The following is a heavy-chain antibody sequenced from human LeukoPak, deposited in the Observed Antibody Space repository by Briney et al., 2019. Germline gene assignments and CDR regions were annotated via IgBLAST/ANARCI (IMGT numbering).Heavy chain of an antibody. CDR1: GGXISNYY. CDR2: IYYSGST. CDR3: ARHEKSSGWYYDY. J-gene: IGHJ4*02. V-gene: IGHV4-59*08. D-gene: IGHD6-19*01. Sequence: PSETLSLTCTVSGGXISNYYWSWIRQPPGKGLDWIGYIYYSGSTNYNPSLKSRVTISVDTSRNQFSLKLSSVTAADTAVYYCARHEKSSGWYYDYWGQGTLVTVSS.